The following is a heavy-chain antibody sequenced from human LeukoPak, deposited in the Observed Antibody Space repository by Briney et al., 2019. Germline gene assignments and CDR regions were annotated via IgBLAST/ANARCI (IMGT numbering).Heavy chain of an antibody. D-gene: IGHD3-3*01. V-gene: IGHV3-21*01. Sequence: GGSLRLSCAASGFTFSSYSMNWVRQAPGMGLEWVSSISSSSSYIYYADSVKGRFTISRDNAKNSLYLQMNSLRAEDTAVYYCARDFYDFWSGYYPYYYFDYWGQGTLVTVSS. CDR3: ARDFYDFWSGYYPYYYFDY. CDR2: ISSSSSYI. J-gene: IGHJ4*02. CDR1: GFTFSSYS.